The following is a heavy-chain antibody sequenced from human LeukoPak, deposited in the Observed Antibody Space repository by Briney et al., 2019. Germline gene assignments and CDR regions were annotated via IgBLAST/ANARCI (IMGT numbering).Heavy chain of an antibody. CDR2: IYYSGST. CDR3: ATYGELRSFDY. J-gene: IGHJ4*02. Sequence: SETLSLTCTVSGGSISSSSYYWGWIRQPPGKGLEWIGSIYYSGSTYYNPSLKSRVTISVDTSKNQFSLKLSSVTAADTAVYYCATYGELRSFDYWGQGTLVTVSS. D-gene: IGHD1-26*01. CDR1: GGSISSSSYY. V-gene: IGHV4-39*07.